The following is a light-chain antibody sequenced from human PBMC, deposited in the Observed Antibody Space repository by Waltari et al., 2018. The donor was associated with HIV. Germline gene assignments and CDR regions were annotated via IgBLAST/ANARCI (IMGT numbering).Light chain of an antibody. Sequence: SSELTQPPSVSVSPGQTARITCSGAASPKQYPHWFKQKPGQAPVVVIHKNTERPSGIPERFSASRSGTTVTLTITGVQTDDEADYYCLSADTSGTYVFGPGTTVTVL. CDR2: KNT. V-gene: IGLV3-25*03. CDR3: LSADTSGTYV. J-gene: IGLJ1*01. CDR1: ASPKQY.